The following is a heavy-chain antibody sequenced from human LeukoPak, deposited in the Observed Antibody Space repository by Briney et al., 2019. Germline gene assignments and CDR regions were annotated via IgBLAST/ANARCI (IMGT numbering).Heavy chain of an antibody. Sequence: SETLSLTCTVSGGSISSSPYYWGWIRQPPGKGLEWIGSIYYSGTTHYNPSLESRVTISVDTSKNQFSLKLSSVTAADTAVYYCARVSLRFLEWLYLPRGRHDAFDIWGQGTMVTVSS. D-gene: IGHD3-3*01. CDR3: ARVSLRFLEWLYLPRGRHDAFDI. V-gene: IGHV4-39*07. CDR1: GGSISSSPYY. CDR2: IYYSGTT. J-gene: IGHJ3*02.